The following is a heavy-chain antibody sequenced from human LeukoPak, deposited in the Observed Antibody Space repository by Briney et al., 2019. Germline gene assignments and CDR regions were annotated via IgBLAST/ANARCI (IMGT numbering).Heavy chain of an antibody. CDR2: IWYDGNNK. Sequence: GGSLRLSCAASGFTFSSYGMHWVRQAPGKGLGWVVVIWYDGNNKYYADSVKGRFTISRDNSKNTLYLQMNSLRAEDTAVYYCARDLGAGLGEAFDIWGQGTMVTVSS. CDR3: ARDLGAGLGEAFDI. J-gene: IGHJ3*02. D-gene: IGHD3-16*01. V-gene: IGHV3-33*01. CDR1: GFTFSSYG.